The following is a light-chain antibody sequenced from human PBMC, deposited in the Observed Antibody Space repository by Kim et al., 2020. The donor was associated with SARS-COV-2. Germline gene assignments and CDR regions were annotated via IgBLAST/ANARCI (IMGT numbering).Light chain of an antibody. V-gene: IGLV1-44*01. CDR2: NDN. CDR3: ATWDVTLNGWV. Sequence: RVTISRSGSGSNVGRHFVTWHQPLPGTAPKVFIYNDNQRPSGVPDRFSGSRSGTSASLAISGLQSEDEADYYCATWDVTLNGWVFGGGTQLTVL. CDR1: GSNVGRHF. J-gene: IGLJ3*02.